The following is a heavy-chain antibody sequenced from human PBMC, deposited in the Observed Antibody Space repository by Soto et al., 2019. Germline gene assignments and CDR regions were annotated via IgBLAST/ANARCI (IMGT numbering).Heavy chain of an antibody. Sequence: QVQLQESGPGLVKPSGTLSLTCAVSGGAISSSKWWSWVRQPPGKGLEWIGEIYQSGSTNYNPSLEGRVIMSVDKSRHQFSLKLTSVSAADTAVYYCARDSATIAAAAIFDYWGQGTLVTVSS. CDR3: ARDSATIAAAAIFDY. V-gene: IGHV4-4*02. D-gene: IGHD6-13*01. J-gene: IGHJ4*02. CDR1: GGAISSSKW. CDR2: IYQSGST.